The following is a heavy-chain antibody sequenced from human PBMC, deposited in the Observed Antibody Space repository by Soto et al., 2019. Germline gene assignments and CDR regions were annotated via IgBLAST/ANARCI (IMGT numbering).Heavy chain of an antibody. CDR2: INHSGST. V-gene: IGHV4-34*01. D-gene: IGHD2-2*01. J-gene: IGHJ5*02. CDR3: ARGSRYCSSTSCYGGNWFDP. Sequence: TSETLSLTCAVYGGSCSGYYWSWIRQPPGKGLEWIGEINHSGSTNYNPSLKSRVTISVDTSKNQFSLKLSSVTAADTAVYYCARGSRYCSSTSCYGGNWFDPWGQGTLVTVSS. CDR1: GGSCSGYY.